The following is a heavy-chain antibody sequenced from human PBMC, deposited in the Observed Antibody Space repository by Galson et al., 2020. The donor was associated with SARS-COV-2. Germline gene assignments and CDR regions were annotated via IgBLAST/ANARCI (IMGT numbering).Heavy chain of an antibody. J-gene: IGHJ5*02. D-gene: IGHD4-17*01. CDR3: AKDSDYGDYVGGWFDP. CDR1: GFTFSSYG. Sequence: GGSLRLSCAASGFTFSSYGMHWVRQAPGKGLEWVAVIWYDGSNKYYADSVKGRFTISRDNSKNTLYLQMNSLRAEDTAVYYCAKDSDYGDYVGGWFDPWGQGTLVTVSS. V-gene: IGHV3-33*06. CDR2: IWYDGSNK.